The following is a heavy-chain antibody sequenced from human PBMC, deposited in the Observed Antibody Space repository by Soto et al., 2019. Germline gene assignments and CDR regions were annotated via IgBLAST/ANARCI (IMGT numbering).Heavy chain of an antibody. D-gene: IGHD1-1*01. V-gene: IGHV3-48*03. Sequence: CGSLRLSCVASGFTFSSYEMNWVRQAPGKGLEWVSYISSTGSITHYPDSVRGRFTISRDNAKNSLSLQMSSLRVEDTAVYYCAPAPTGLDVWAQGTTVTVSS. J-gene: IGHJ6*02. CDR1: GFTFSSYE. CDR2: ISSTGSIT. CDR3: APAPTGLDV.